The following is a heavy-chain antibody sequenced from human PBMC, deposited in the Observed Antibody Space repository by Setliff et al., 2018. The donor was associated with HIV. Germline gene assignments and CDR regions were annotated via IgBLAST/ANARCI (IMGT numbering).Heavy chain of an antibody. CDR2: KYYSGGT. Sequence: SETLSLTCTVSGGSISSSSHYWGWIRQPPGKGLEWIGSKYYSGGTYYNPSLKSRITMSIDTSKNQFSPKLNSVTAADTAVYFRARASRWGSIPFDYWGQGTLVTVSS. D-gene: IGHD2-21*01. J-gene: IGHJ4*02. CDR3: ARASRWGSIPFDY. CDR1: GGSISSSSHY. V-gene: IGHV4-39*07.